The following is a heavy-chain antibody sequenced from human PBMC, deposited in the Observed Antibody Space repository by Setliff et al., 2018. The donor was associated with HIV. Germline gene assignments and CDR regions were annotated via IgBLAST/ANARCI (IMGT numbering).Heavy chain of an antibody. Sequence: SETLSLTCNVSGGSISSGGFYWNWIRQHPGKGLEWIGYIYNSGSTYYNPSLKSRLTISVDTSENQISLNLRSVTAADAAVYYCARGWQLEFPGTYYYYMDVWGKGTTVTVSS. V-gene: IGHV4-31*03. CDR1: GGSISSGGFY. D-gene: IGHD3-3*01. CDR2: IYNSGST. CDR3: ARGWQLEFPGTYYYYMDV. J-gene: IGHJ6*03.